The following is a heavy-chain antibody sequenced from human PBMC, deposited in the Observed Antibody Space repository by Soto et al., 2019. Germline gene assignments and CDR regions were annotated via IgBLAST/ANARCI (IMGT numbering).Heavy chain of an antibody. V-gene: IGHV3-48*02. CDR3: ARDWELLF. J-gene: IGHJ4*02. CDR2: ISSGGSTI. D-gene: IGHD1-26*01. CDR1: GFTFSTYS. Sequence: GGSLKLSCAASGFTFSTYSMNWVRQAPGKGLEWVSYISSGGSTIHYADSVKGRFTISRDNAKNSLYLQMNSLRNEDTAVYYCARDWELLFWGQGTLVTVSS.